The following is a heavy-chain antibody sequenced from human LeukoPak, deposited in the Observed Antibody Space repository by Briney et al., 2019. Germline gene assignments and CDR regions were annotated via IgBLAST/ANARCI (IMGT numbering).Heavy chain of an antibody. V-gene: IGHV3-30*09. Sequence: GRSLRLSCAASGSTFSSYAMHWVRQAPGKGLEWVAVISYDGSNKYYADSVKGRFAVSRDNSKSALYLQMNSLRLEDTAVYYCTRDAVAYSSVYGAGKYFDDWGQGTLVTVSS. J-gene: IGHJ4*02. D-gene: IGHD5/OR15-5a*01. CDR2: ISYDGSNK. CDR1: GSTFSSYA. CDR3: TRDAVAYSSVYGAGKYFDD.